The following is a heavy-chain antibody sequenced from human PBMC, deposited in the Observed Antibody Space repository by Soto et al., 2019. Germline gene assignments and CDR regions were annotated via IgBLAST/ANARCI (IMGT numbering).Heavy chain of an antibody. CDR2: LYYSGSV. V-gene: IGHV4-59*01. CDR3: ARRLHLGSFDN. CDR1: GVALTGYH. D-gene: IGHD3-10*01. J-gene: IGHJ1*01. Sequence: QVHLQESGPGLVKPSETLSLTCNVSGVALTGYHWNWIRQPPGKTLEWIGFLYYSGSVSYKPTLKGRSSISVDRSNNQFSLRLTYFTSADTPVYYCARRLHLGSFDNCAQSPMVTVAS.